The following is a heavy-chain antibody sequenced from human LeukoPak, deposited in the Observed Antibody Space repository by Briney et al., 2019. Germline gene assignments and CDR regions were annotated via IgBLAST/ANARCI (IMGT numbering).Heavy chain of an antibody. J-gene: IGHJ3*02. CDR2: RGSDDTP. Sequence: GGSLRLSCAASGFTFSNHAVSWVRQAPGKGLEWVSARGSDDTPYYTDSLKGRFTISGDNSKNTVYLQLSSLRLEDTAVYYCASRTWVGAGYYAFDIWGQGTMVTVSS. V-gene: IGHV3-23*01. CDR1: GFTFSNHA. D-gene: IGHD1-26*01. CDR3: ASRTWVGAGYYAFDI.